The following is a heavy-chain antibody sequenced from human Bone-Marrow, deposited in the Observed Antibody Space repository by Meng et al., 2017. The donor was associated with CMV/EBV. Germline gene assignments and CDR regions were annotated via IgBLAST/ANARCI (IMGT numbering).Heavy chain of an antibody. CDR1: GFTFSSYA. V-gene: IGHV3-30-3*01. CDR2: ISYDGSNK. Sequence: GGSLRLSCAASGFTFSSYAMHWVRQAPGKGLEWVAVISYDGSNKYYADSVKGRFTISRDNSKNTLYLQMNSLRAEDTAVYYCARSDPGSYSGYDLDGAFDIWGQGTMVTVSS. D-gene: IGHD5-12*01. CDR3: ARSDPGSYSGYDLDGAFDI. J-gene: IGHJ3*02.